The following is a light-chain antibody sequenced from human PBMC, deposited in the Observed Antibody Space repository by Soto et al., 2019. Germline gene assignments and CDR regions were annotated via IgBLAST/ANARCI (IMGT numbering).Light chain of an antibody. V-gene: IGLV1-40*01. CDR1: NSNLGAGYD. Sequence: QSVLTQPPSVSGAPGQRVTISCTGNNSNLGAGYDVHWYQQLPGAAPKLVVFGNRNRPSGVPERFSGSKSGTSASLAITGLQAEDEADYYCQAYDSGVAGSVFGTGTKVTVL. J-gene: IGLJ1*01. CDR3: QAYDSGVAGSV. CDR2: GNR.